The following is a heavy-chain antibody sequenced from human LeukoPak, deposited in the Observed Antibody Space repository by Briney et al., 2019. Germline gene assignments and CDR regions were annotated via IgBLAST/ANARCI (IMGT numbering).Heavy chain of an antibody. CDR1: GGTFSSYA. CDR2: IIPILGIA. V-gene: IGHV1-69*04. Sequence: SVKVSCKASGGTFSSYAISWVRQAPGQGLGWMGRIIPILGIANYAQKFQGRVTITADKSTSTAYMELSSLRSEDTAVYYCATAMPYSSSWSWGVYYYGMDVWGQGTTVTVSS. D-gene: IGHD6-13*01. CDR3: ATAMPYSSSWSWGVYYYGMDV. J-gene: IGHJ6*02.